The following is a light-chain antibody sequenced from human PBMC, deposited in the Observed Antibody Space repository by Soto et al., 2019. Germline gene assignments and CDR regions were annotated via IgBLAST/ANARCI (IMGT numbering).Light chain of an antibody. CDR3: CSYAGSFHWV. CDR1: SSDVGGYNY. V-gene: IGLV2-11*01. Sequence: QSALTQPRSVSGSPGQSVTISCTGTSSDVGGYNYVSWYQQHPGKAPKLMIYDVNKRPSGVPDRFSGSKSGNTASLTISGLQAEDEADYYCCSYAGSFHWVFGGGTKLTVL. CDR2: DVN. J-gene: IGLJ3*02.